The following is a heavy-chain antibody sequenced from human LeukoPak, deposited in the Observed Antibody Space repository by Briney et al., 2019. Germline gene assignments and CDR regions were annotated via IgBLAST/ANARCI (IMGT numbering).Heavy chain of an antibody. D-gene: IGHD1-26*01. V-gene: IGHV4-4*08. Sequence: SETLSPTCTVSGGLVDSYYWHWIRQSPGKGLEWIANIHTSDSNYNPSLKSRVIVSVDTSRSEVSLKVTSVTTADTAVYYCARGFFYSGKYGWLDPWGQGTLVTVSS. CDR1: GGLVDSYY. CDR3: ARGFFYSGKYGWLDP. CDR2: IHTSDS. J-gene: IGHJ5*02.